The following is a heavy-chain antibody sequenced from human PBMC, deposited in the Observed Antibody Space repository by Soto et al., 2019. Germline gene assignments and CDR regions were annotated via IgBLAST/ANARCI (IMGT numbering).Heavy chain of an antibody. Sequence: PGESLKISCKGSGYSFTSYWIGWVRQMPGKGLEWMGIIYPGDSDTRYSPSFQGQVTISADKSISTAYLQWSSLKASDTAMYYCASNYDSSGYYSAFDIRGQGPMVTVSS. V-gene: IGHV5-51*01. D-gene: IGHD3-22*01. J-gene: IGHJ3*02. CDR2: IYPGDSDT. CDR1: GYSFTSYW. CDR3: ASNYDSSGYYSAFDI.